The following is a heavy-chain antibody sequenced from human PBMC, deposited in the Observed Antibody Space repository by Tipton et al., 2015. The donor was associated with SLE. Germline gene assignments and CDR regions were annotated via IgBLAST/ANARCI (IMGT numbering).Heavy chain of an antibody. J-gene: IGHJ3*02. Sequence: TLSLTCAVYGGSISAYYWSWIRQPPGKGLEWIGEISHTGSTNFNPPLKSRVAISADTSKRQFSLKLSSVTAADTAVYYCATFFGHSSASPDALDIWGQGTMVTVSS. D-gene: IGHD6-6*01. CDR1: GGSISAYY. V-gene: IGHV4-34*01. CDR2: ISHTGST. CDR3: ATFFGHSSASPDALDI.